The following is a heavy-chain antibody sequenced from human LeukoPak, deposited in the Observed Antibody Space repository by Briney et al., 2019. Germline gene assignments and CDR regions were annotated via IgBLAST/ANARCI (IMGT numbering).Heavy chain of an antibody. CDR2: ITGYGAT. CDR3: AKGAAAGKVDWFDP. V-gene: IGHV3-23*01. Sequence: PGGSLRLSCAASGLTISNFAMMWVRQAPGTGLQWVSTITGYGATFYADSVRGRFTIFRDTSMNTLSLQMNSLGAEDTAVYYCAKGAAAGKVDWFDPWGQGTLVTVSS. CDR1: GLTISNFA. J-gene: IGHJ5*02. D-gene: IGHD6-13*01.